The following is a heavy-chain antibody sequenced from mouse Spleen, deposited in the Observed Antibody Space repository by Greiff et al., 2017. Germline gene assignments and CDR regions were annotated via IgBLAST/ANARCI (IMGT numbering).Heavy chain of an antibody. V-gene: IGHV1-69*01. CDR3: ARSGDYHDDYYAIDY. CDR1: GYTFTSYW. Sequence: QVQLQQPGAELVMPGASVKLSCKASGYTFTSYWMHWVKQRPGQGLEWIGEIDPSDSYTNYNQKFKGKATLTVDKSSSTAYMQLSSLTSEDSAVYYCARSGDYHDDYYAIDYWGQGTTVTVSS. D-gene: IGHD2-4*01. J-gene: IGHJ4*01. CDR2: IDPSDSYT.